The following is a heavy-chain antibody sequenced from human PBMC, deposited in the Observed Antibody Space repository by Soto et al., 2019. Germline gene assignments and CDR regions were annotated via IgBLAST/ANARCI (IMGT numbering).Heavy chain of an antibody. D-gene: IGHD2-21*01. J-gene: IGHJ5*02. CDR3: ARDVNGGFCGA. CDR1: GFTFSSYS. CDR2: ISSRNNDM. V-gene: IGHV3-21*01. Sequence: EVQLLESGGGLVKPGGSLRLSCAASGFTFSSYSMKWVRQAPGKGLEWVSTISSRNNDMYYVDSVKGRFTISRDNARNSVDLQMNSLRADDTAVYYCARDVNGGFCGAWGQGTLVTVSS.